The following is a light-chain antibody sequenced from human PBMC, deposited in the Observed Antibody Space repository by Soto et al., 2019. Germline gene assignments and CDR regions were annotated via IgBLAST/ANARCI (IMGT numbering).Light chain of an antibody. J-gene: IGLJ2*01. V-gene: IGLV2-23*01. Sequence: QSALTQPASVSGSPGQSITISCTGTSSDVGSYNLVSWYQQHPGKAPKLIIYEGSKRPSGVSNRFSGSKSGNTASLTISGLQAEDEADYYCCSYAGRSSVVFGGGTKVTVL. CDR3: CSYAGRSSVV. CDR1: SSDVGSYNL. CDR2: EGS.